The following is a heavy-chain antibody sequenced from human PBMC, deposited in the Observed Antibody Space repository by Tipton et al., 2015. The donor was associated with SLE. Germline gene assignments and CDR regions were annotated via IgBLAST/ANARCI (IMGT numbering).Heavy chain of an antibody. D-gene: IGHD3-3*01. CDR2: ISSSSSTI. CDR1: GFTFSSYS. V-gene: IGHV3-48*01. Sequence: GSLRLSCAASGFTFSSYSMNWVRQAPGKGLEWVSYISSSSSTIYYADSVKGRFTISRDNAKNSLYLQMNSLRAEDTAVYYCFCVTIFGVGYGMDVWGQGTTVTVSS. CDR3: FCVTIFGVGYGMDV. J-gene: IGHJ6*02.